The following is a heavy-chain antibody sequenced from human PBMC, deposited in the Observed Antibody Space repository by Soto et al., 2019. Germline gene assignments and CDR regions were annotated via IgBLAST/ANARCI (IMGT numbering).Heavy chain of an antibody. D-gene: IGHD3-10*01. CDR3: AKDHRYGSGSDIDY. CDR1: GFTFSSYG. Sequence: QVQLVESGGGVVQPGRSLRLSCAASGFTFSSYGMHWVRQAPGKGLEWVAVISDDGSNKYYADSVKGRFTISRDNSKNLLYQQMNRLTAEDTAVYYCAKDHRYGSGSDIDYWGQGTLVTVSS. J-gene: IGHJ4*02. V-gene: IGHV3-30*18. CDR2: ISDDGSNK.